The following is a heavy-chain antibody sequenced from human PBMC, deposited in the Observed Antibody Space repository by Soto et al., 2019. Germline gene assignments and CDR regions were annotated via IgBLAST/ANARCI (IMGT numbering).Heavy chain of an antibody. CDR1: SGSISSSNW. D-gene: IGHD6-13*01. CDR2: IYHSGST. Sequence: SETLSLTCAVSSGSISSSNWWSWVRQPPGKGLEWIGEIYHSGSTNYNPSLKSRVTISVDKSKNQFSLKLSSVTAADTAVYYCARTCRAAAMFDGYYYMDVWGKGTTVTVSS. V-gene: IGHV4-4*02. CDR3: ARTCRAAAMFDGYYYMDV. J-gene: IGHJ6*03.